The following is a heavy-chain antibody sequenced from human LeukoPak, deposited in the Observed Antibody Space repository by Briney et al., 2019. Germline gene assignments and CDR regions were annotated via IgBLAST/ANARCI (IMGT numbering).Heavy chain of an antibody. CDR1: GYTFTGYY. V-gene: IGHV1-2*02. D-gene: IGHD3-3*01. CDR3: ARVSLEGYYYFWGGYSGFDY. CDR2: INPNSGCT. Sequence: ASVKVSCKASGYTFTGYYMHWVRQAPGQGLEWMGWINPNSGCTNYAQTFQGRVTMTRDTSISTAYMELSRLRSDDTAVYYCARVSLEGYYYFWGGYSGFDYWGQGTLVTVSS. J-gene: IGHJ4*02.